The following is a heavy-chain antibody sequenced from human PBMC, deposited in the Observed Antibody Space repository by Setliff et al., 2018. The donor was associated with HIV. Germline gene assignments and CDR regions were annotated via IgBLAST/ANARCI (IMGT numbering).Heavy chain of an antibody. CDR3: ATNLDCTNGVCLDSFDI. V-gene: IGHV1-2*06. CDR2: INPNSGVT. CDR1: GYTFTGYY. J-gene: IGHJ3*02. Sequence: ASVKVSCKASGYTFTGYYVHWVRQAPGQGLEWMGRINPNSGVTNYAQKFQGRVIMTRDTSISTSYMELSRLRSDDTAVYYCATNLDCTNGVCLDSFDIWGQGTMVTVSS. D-gene: IGHD2-8*01.